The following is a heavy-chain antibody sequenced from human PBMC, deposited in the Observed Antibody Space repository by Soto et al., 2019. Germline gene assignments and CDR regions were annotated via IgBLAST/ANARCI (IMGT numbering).Heavy chain of an antibody. V-gene: IGHV1-8*01. CDR1: GYTFTSYD. CDR2: MNPNSGNT. J-gene: IGHJ6*02. Sequence: ASVKVSCKASGYTFTSYDINWVRQATGQGLEWMGWMNPNSGNTGYAQKFQGRVTMTRNTSISTAYMELSSLRSEDTAVYYCARESTVTKYYYYYYGMDVWGQRTTVTVSS. CDR3: ARESTVTKYYYYYYGMDV. D-gene: IGHD4-17*01.